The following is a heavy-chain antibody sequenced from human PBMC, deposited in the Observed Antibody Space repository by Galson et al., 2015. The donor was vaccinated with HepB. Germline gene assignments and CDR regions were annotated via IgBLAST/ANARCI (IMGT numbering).Heavy chain of an antibody. Sequence: ETLSLTFTVSGGSISSYYWSWIRQPPGKGLEWIGYIYYSGSTKYNPSLKSRVTISVDTSKNQFSRKLSSVTAADTAVYYCASGYSSDAFDIWGQGTMVTVSS. J-gene: IGHJ3*02. V-gene: IGHV4-59*08. CDR2: IYYSGST. D-gene: IGHD5-18*01. CDR1: GGSISSYY. CDR3: ASGYSSDAFDI.